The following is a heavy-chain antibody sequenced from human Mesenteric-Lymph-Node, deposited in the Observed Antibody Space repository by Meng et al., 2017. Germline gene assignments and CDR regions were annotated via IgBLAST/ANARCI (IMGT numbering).Heavy chain of an antibody. Sequence: QVQLQESGPGLVKPSQTLSLTCTVPGGSISSGDYYWSWIRQPPGKGLEWIGYIYYSGSTYYNPSLKSRVTISVDTSKNQFSLRLSSVTAADTAVYYCARDLGVATSIAGFVYWGQGTLVTVSS. CDR2: IYYSGST. V-gene: IGHV4-30-4*01. D-gene: IGHD5-12*01. J-gene: IGHJ4*02. CDR1: GGSISSGDYY. CDR3: ARDLGVATSIAGFVY.